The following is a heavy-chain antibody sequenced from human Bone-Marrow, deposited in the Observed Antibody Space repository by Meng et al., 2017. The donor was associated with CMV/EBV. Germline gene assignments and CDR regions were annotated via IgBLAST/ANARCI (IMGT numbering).Heavy chain of an antibody. CDR1: GVSVTSGSYF. D-gene: IGHD6-13*01. V-gene: IGHV4-61*01. CDR3: ARDASAAGTDWFDP. CDR2: IYYSGST. Sequence: SETLSLTCSVPGVSVTSGSYFWTWIRQPPGKGLEWIGSIYYSGSTNYNPSLKSRVTISVDTSKSQFSLKLSSVTAADTAVYYCARDASAAGTDWFDPWGQGTLVTVSS. J-gene: IGHJ5*02.